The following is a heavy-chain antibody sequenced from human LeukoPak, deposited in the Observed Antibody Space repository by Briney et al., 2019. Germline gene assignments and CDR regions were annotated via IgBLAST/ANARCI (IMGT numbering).Heavy chain of an antibody. CDR3: AREVGATLYYFDY. V-gene: IGHV3-30*04. Sequence: GGSLRLSCAASGFTFSSYAMHWVRQAPGKGLEWVAVISYDGSNKYYADSVKGRFTISRDNSKNTLYLQMNSLRAEDTAVYYCAREVGATLYYFDYWGQGTLVTVSS. J-gene: IGHJ4*02. D-gene: IGHD1-26*01. CDR1: GFTFSSYA. CDR2: ISYDGSNK.